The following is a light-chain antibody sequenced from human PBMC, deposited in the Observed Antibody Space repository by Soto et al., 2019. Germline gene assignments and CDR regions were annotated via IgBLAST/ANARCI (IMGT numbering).Light chain of an antibody. J-gene: IGLJ3*02. V-gene: IGLV1-40*01. CDR2: GNS. CDR1: SSNIGAGFD. Sequence: QSVLTQPPSVSGAPGQTITISCTGSSSNIGAGFDVHWYQQLPGTAPKLLIYGNSNRPSGVPDRFSGSKSGTSASLTIIWLQAEDEADYYCQSYDSSLSGSGVFGGGTKVTVL. CDR3: QSYDSSLSGSGV.